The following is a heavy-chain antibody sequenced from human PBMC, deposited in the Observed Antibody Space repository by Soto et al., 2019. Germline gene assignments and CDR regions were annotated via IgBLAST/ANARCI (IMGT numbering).Heavy chain of an antibody. CDR1: GFTVSSNY. Sequence: GGSLRLSCAASGFTVSSNYMSWVRQAPGKGLEWVSVIYSGGSTYYADSVKGRFTISRDNSKNTLYLQMNSLRAEDTAVYYWVYRMAAAGTRKGYGMDVWGQGTTVTVSS. CDR2: IYSGGST. J-gene: IGHJ6*02. V-gene: IGHV3-66*01. D-gene: IGHD6-13*01. CDR3: VYRMAAAGTRKGYGMDV.